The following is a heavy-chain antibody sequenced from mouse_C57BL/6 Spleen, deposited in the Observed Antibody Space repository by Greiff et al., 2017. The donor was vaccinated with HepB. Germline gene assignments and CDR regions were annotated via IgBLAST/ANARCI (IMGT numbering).Heavy chain of an antibody. CDR2: INPSSGYT. Sequence: QVQLKQSGAELARPGASVKMSCKASGYTFTSYTMHWVKQRPGQGLEWIGYINPSSGYTKYNQKFKDKATLTADKSSSTAYMQLSSLTSEDSAVYYCARSGGYGPHAMDYWGQGTSVTVSS. CDR1: GYTFTSYT. V-gene: IGHV1-4*01. CDR3: ARSGGYGPHAMDY. D-gene: IGHD2-10*02. J-gene: IGHJ4*01.